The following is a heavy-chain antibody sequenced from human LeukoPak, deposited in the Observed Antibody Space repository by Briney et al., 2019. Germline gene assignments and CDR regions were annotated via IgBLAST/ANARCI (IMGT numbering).Heavy chain of an antibody. CDR2: IYTSGST. V-gene: IGHV4-61*02. CDR3: ARRIAAAPMSWFDP. J-gene: IGHJ5*02. D-gene: IGHD6-13*01. Sequence: SETLSLTCTVSGGSISSGSYYWSWIRQRAGKGLEWIGRIYTSGSTNYNPSLKSRVTISVDTSKNQFSLKLSSVTAADTAVYYCARRIAAAPMSWFDPWGQGTLVAVSS. CDR1: GGSISSGSYY.